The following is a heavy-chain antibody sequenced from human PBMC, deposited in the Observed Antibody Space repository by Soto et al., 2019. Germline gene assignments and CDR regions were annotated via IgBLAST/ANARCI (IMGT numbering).Heavy chain of an antibody. CDR3: AGRARPDFYYMDV. J-gene: IGHJ6*03. Sequence: GGSLRLSCAASGFTLSGYAMDWVRQAPGKGLEYVSGISSNGVGTYYANSVQGRFTISRDNSKNTVYLQMGSLRPEDMAVYYCAGRARPDFYYMDVGGKGTTVTVPS. V-gene: IGHV3-64*01. CDR1: GFTLSGYA. CDR2: ISSNGVGT. D-gene: IGHD6-6*01.